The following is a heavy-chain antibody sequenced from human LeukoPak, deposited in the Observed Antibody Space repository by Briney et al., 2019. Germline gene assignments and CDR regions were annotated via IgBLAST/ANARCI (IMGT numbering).Heavy chain of an antibody. V-gene: IGHV4-34*01. Sequence: SETLSLTCAVYGGSFSGYYWSWIRQPPGKRLEWIGEINHSGSTNYNPSLKSRVTISVDTSKNQFSLKLSSVTAADTAVYYCARVHPRSTYYYDTSGRGDYWGQGTLVTVSS. J-gene: IGHJ4*02. CDR3: ARVHPRSTYYYDTSGRGDY. CDR1: GGSFSGYY. D-gene: IGHD3-22*01. CDR2: INHSGST.